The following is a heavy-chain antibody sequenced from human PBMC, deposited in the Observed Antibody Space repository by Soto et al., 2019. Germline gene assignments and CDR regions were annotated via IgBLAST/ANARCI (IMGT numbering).Heavy chain of an antibody. CDR1: GFTVSSNY. D-gene: IGHD2-15*01. Sequence: EVQLVETGGGLIQPGGSLRLSCAASGFTVSSNYMSWVRQAPGKGLAWVSVIYSGGSTYYADSVKGRFTISRDNSKNTLYLQMNSLRAEDTAVYYCARGYCSGGSCYPYPFDYWGQGTLVTVSS. J-gene: IGHJ4*02. V-gene: IGHV3-53*02. CDR3: ARGYCSGGSCYPYPFDY. CDR2: IYSGGST.